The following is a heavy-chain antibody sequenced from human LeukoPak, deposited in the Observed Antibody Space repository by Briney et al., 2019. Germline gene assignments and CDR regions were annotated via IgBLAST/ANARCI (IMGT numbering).Heavy chain of an antibody. D-gene: IGHD6-19*01. V-gene: IGHV3-48*04. CDR3: VKAVAADDAFDI. CDR1: GFTFSSYS. Sequence: GGSLRLSCAASGFTFSSYSMNWVRQAPGKGLEWVSYISSSSSTIYYADSVKGRFTISRDNAKNSLYLQMNSLRAEDTAVYYCVKAVAADDAFDIWGQGTMVTVSS. J-gene: IGHJ3*02. CDR2: ISSSSSTI.